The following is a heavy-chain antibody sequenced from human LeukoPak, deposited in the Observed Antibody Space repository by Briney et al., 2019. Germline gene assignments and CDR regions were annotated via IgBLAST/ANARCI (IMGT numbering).Heavy chain of an antibody. J-gene: IGHJ6*02. CDR3: ARVYSNSPEYGMDV. V-gene: IGHV3-53*01. CDR1: GFTVSSNY. CDR2: IYSGGST. Sequence: GGSLRLSCAASGFTVSSNYMSWVRQAPGKGLEWVSVIYSGGSTYYADSVKGRFTISRDNSKNTVYLQMNSLRAEDTAVYYCARVYSNSPEYGMDVWGQGTTVTVSS. D-gene: IGHD2/OR15-2a*01.